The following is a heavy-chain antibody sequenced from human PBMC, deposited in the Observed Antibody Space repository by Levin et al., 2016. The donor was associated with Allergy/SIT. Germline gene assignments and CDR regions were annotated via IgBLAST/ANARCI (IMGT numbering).Heavy chain of an antibody. D-gene: IGHD6-13*01. CDR2: INHSGST. CDR3: ARRGYSSSWGEGEVDY. CDR1: GGSFSGYY. Sequence: SETLSLTCAVYGGSFSGYYWSWIRQPPGKGLEWIGEINHSGSTNYNPSLKSRVTISVDTSKNQFSLKLSSVTAADTAVYYCARRGYSSSWGEGEVDYWGQGTLVTVSS. V-gene: IGHV4-34*01. J-gene: IGHJ4*02.